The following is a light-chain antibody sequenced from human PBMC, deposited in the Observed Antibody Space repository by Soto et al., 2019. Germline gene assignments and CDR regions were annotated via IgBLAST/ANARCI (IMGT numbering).Light chain of an antibody. CDR3: QHYNNWPDT. V-gene: IGKV3-11*01. J-gene: IGKJ1*01. CDR2: DAS. CDR1: QSVSSY. Sequence: EIVLTQSQATLSLSQLDIAPLSCRASQSVSSYLAWSHQKPGQAPRLLIYDASRRATGIPDRFSGSGSGTDFSLTISRLEPEDFAVYYCQHYNNWPDTFGQGTKVDIK.